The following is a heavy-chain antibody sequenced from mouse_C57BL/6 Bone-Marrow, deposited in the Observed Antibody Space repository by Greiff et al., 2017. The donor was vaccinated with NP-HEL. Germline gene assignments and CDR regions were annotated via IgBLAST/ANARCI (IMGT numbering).Heavy chain of an antibody. CDR3: ARGRITTVVAPCFDY. V-gene: IGHV1-81*01. CDR2: IYPRRGNT. Sequence: QVHVKQSGAELARPGASVKLSCKASGYTFTSYGISWVKQRTGQGLEWIGEIYPRRGNTYYNEKFKGKATLTADKSSSTAYMELRGLTSEDSAVYVCARGRITTVVAPCFDYWGQGTTLTVSA. D-gene: IGHD1-1*01. CDR1: GYTFTSYG. J-gene: IGHJ2*01.